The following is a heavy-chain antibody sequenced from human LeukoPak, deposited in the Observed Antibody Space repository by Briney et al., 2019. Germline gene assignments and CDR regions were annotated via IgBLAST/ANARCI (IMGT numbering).Heavy chain of an antibody. CDR2: ISSSSSTI. J-gene: IGHJ4*02. CDR3: ARLTMVRGVDY. D-gene: IGHD3-10*01. CDR1: GFTFSSYS. Sequence: GGSLRLSCAVSGFTFSSYSMNWVRQAPGKGLEWVSYISSSSSTIYYADSVKGRFTISRDNAKNSLYLQMNSLRAEDTAVYYCARLTMVRGVDYWGQGTLVTVSS. V-gene: IGHV3-48*04.